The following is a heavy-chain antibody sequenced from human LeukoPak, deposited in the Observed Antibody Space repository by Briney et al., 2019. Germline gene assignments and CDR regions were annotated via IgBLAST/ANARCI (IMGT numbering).Heavy chain of an antibody. CDR2: IYYSGST. Sequence: KTSETLSLTCTVSGGSISSSSYYWGWIRQPPGKGLEWIGSIYYSGSTYYNPSLKSRVTISVDTSKNQFSLKLSSVTAADTAVYYCVRRCGGTCYSPSAFDIWGQGTVVTVSS. D-gene: IGHD2-15*01. CDR1: GGSISSSSYY. CDR3: VRRCGGTCYSPSAFDI. J-gene: IGHJ3*02. V-gene: IGHV4-39*01.